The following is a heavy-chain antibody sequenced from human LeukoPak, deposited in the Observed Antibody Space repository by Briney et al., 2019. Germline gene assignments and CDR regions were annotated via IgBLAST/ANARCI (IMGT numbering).Heavy chain of an antibody. CDR3: AKDQAAFGDYDFDY. CDR2: ISSDGSNT. V-gene: IGHV3-30*18. D-gene: IGHD4-17*01. J-gene: IGHJ4*02. Sequence: QPGRSLRLSCAASGFTFSSYGMHWVRQAPGKGLDWVAVISSDGSNTHYADSVKGRFTISRDNSKNTLSLQMDSLRADDTAVYYCAKDQAAFGDYDFDYWGQGTLVTVSS. CDR1: GFTFSSYG.